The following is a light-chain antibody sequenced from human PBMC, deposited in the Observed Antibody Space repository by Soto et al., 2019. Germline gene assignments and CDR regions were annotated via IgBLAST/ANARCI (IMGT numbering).Light chain of an antibody. CDR3: EAWDDSRSGLYV. CDR1: TSSIGRNY. V-gene: IGLV1-47*01. Sequence: QSVLTQPPSASGTPGQRVTISCSGGTSSIGRNYVYWYQQLPGTAPKLVIYRNNQRPSGVPVRFSGSKSGTSASLAIRGLRSEDEADYYCEAWDDSRSGLYVFGTGTKLTVL. J-gene: IGLJ1*01. CDR2: RNN.